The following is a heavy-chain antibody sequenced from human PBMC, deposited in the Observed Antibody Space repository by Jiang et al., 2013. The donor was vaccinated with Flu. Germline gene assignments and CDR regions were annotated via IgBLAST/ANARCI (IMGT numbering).Heavy chain of an antibody. CDR1: GGSFSGYY. J-gene: IGHJ5*02. D-gene: IGHD1-26*01. V-gene: IGHV4-34*01. CDR2: INHSGST. Sequence: LLKPSETLSLTCAVYGGSFSGYYWSWIRQPPGKGLEWIGEINHSGSTNYNPSLKSRVTISVDTSKNQFSLKLSSVTAADTAVYYCARERVIVGASSWGQGTLVTVSS. CDR3: ARERVIVGASS.